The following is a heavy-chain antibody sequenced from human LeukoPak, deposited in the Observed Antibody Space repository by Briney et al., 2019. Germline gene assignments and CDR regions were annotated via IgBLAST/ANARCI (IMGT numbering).Heavy chain of an antibody. CDR3: AKRIAGSATGVWWYLDL. D-gene: IGHD6-13*01. V-gene: IGHV3-30*18. Sequence: PGGSLRLSCAASGFTFTYYAIHWVRQTPGKGLEWVAIISNDGSNKHYADSVKGRFTVSRDNSENTLYLQMNSLRAEDTAMYYCAKRIAGSATGVWWYLDLWGRGTLVTVSS. J-gene: IGHJ2*01. CDR1: GFTFTYYA. CDR2: ISNDGSNK.